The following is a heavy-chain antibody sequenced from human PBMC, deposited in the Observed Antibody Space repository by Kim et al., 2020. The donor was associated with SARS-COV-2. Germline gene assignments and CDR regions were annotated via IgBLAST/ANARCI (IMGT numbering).Heavy chain of an antibody. CDR1: GFTFNNYA. V-gene: IGHV3-23*01. CDR2: VSGSAIDT. Sequence: GGSLRLSCVASGFTFNNYAMSWVRQAPGKGLEWVAAVSGSAIDTYYADSVKGRFTTSRHNSKNTVYLQMGSLRAEDTAVYYCAKSGALRTFDYWGQGTLVSVSS. D-gene: IGHD1-26*01. J-gene: IGHJ4*02. CDR3: AKSGALRTFDY.